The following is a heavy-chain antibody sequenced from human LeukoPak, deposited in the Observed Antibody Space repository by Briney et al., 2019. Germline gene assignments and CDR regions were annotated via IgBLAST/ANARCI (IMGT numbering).Heavy chain of an antibody. CDR1: GGSISSTSYY. CDR3: ATRTMVRGVRY. Sequence: PSETLSLTCTVSGGSISSTSYYWGWIRQPPGKGLKWIGSIYYSGSTYYNPSLKSRVTISVDTSKNQFSLKLSSVTAADTAVYHCATRTMVRGVRYWGQGTLVTVSS. J-gene: IGHJ4*02. CDR2: IYYSGST. D-gene: IGHD3-10*01. V-gene: IGHV4-39*01.